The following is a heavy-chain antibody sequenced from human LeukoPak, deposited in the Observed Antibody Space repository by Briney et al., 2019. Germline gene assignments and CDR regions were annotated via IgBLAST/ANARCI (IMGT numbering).Heavy chain of an antibody. CDR1: GGSISSSSSY. CDR2: IYYSGST. CDR3: ARDREDVVVAATLFDYGMDV. Sequence: SETLSLTCTVSGGSISSSSSYWGWIRQPPGKGLEWIGSIYYSGSTYYNPSLKSRVTISVDTSKNQFSLKLSSVTAADTAVYYCARDREDVVVAATLFDYGMDVWGQGTTVTVSS. V-gene: IGHV4-39*07. J-gene: IGHJ6*02. D-gene: IGHD2-15*01.